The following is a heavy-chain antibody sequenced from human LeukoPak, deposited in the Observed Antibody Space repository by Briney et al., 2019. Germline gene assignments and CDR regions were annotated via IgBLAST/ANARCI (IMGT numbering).Heavy chain of an antibody. CDR1: GYSFTSYR. J-gene: IGHJ5*02. Sequence: GESLKISCKGSGYSFTSYRIGWVRQMPGKGLEWMGIIYPGDSDTRYSPSFQGQVTISADKSISTAYPQWSSLKASDTAMYYCARRYCSSTSCYPLFDPWGQGTLVTVSS. D-gene: IGHD2-2*01. CDR2: IYPGDSDT. CDR3: ARRYCSSTSCYPLFDP. V-gene: IGHV5-51*01.